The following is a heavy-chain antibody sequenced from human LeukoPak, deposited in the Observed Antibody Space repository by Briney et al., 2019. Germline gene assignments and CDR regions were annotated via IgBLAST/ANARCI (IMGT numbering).Heavy chain of an antibody. CDR2: ISGNGDST. CDR3: TKDRPGSFDY. Sequence: GDSLRLSCAASGFTFINYAMCWVRQAPGKGPEWVSFISGNGDSTYYADSVKGRFTVSRDNSKNTLYLQMNSLRGEDTAIYYCTKDRPGSFDYWGRGILVTVSS. CDR1: GFTFINYA. D-gene: IGHD1-26*01. J-gene: IGHJ4*02. V-gene: IGHV3-23*01.